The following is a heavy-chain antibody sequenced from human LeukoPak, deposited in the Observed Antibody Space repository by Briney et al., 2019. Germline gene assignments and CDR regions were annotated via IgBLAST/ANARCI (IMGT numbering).Heavy chain of an antibody. J-gene: IGHJ5*02. CDR3: AKGGAGSYLWFDP. CDR1: GSIFTSYW. V-gene: IGHV5-51*01. Sequence: AASLKISCTGSGSIFTSYWIGWVRQLPGKGLEWMGIIYPGDSDTRYSPSFQGQVTISADKSISTAYLQWSSLKASDTAMYYCAKGGAGSYLWFDPWGQGTLVTVSS. D-gene: IGHD3-10*01. CDR2: IYPGDSDT.